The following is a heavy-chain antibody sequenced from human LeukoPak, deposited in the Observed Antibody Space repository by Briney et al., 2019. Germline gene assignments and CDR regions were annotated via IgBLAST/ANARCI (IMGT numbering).Heavy chain of an antibody. D-gene: IGHD1-26*01. CDR1: GGSISPYY. CDR2: VYYSGST. Sequence: SETLSLTCTVSGGSISPYYWSWIRQPPGKGLEWIGYVYYSGSTDYNPSLKSRVTISVDTSKNQFSLKLSSVTAADTAVYYCARGLVGATWGYYYYYMDVWGKGTTVTVSS. J-gene: IGHJ6*03. CDR3: ARGLVGATWGYYYYYMDV. V-gene: IGHV4-59*12.